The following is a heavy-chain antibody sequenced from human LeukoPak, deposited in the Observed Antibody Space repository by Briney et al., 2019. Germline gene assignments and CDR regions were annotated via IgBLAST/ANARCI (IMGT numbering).Heavy chain of an antibody. J-gene: IGHJ4*02. Sequence: PGGSLRLSCAASGFTFSSYGMHWVRQAPGKGLEWVAFIRYDGSNKYYADSVKGRFTISRDNSKNTLYLQMNSLRAEDTAVYYCAKEATMVRGVFRSGVDYWGQGTLVTVSS. CDR1: GFTFSSYG. CDR3: AKEATMVRGVFRSGVDY. CDR2: IRYDGSNK. D-gene: IGHD3-10*01. V-gene: IGHV3-30*02.